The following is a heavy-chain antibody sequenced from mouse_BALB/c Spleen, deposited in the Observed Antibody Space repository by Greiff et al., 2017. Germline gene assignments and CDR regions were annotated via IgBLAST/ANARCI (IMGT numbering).Heavy chain of an antibody. CDR1: GYTFTDYW. D-gene: IGHD2-4*01. CDR2: IDTSDSYT. Sequence: QVQLQQPGAELVMPGASVKMSCKASGYTFTDYWMHWVKQRPGQGLEWIGAIDTSDSYTSYNQKFKGKATLTVDESSSTAYMQLSSLTSEDSAVYYCARRESTMITTADELYYYAMDYWGQGTSVTVSS. V-gene: IGHV1-69*01. CDR3: ARRESTMITTADELYYYAMDY. J-gene: IGHJ4*01.